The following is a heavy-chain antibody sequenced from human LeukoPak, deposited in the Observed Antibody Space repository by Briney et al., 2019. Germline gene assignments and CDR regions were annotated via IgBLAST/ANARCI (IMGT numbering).Heavy chain of an antibody. Sequence: SETLSLTCAVYGGSFSGYYWSWIRQPPGKGLEWIGEINHSGSTNYNPSLKSRVTISVDTSKNQFSLKLSSVTAADTAVYYCAGAAAGTELGLDYWGQGTLVTVSS. CDR2: INHSGST. V-gene: IGHV4-34*01. D-gene: IGHD6-13*01. CDR1: GGSFSGYY. CDR3: AGAAAGTELGLDY. J-gene: IGHJ4*02.